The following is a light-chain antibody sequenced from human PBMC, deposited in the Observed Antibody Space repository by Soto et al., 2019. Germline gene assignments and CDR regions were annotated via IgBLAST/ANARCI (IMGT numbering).Light chain of an antibody. CDR1: SPNIGSNY. CDR2: RNN. V-gene: IGLV1-47*01. J-gene: IGLJ2*01. CDR3: AAWDDSLSGHVV. Sequence: QSVLTQPPSASGTPGQRVTSSCSGSSPNIGSNYVYWYQQLPGTAPKLPIYRNNQRPSGVPDRFSGSKSGTSASLAISGLRSEDEADYYCAAWDDSLSGHVVFGGGTKLTVL.